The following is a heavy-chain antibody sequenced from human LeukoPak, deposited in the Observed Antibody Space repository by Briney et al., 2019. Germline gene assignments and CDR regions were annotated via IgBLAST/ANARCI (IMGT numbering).Heavy chain of an antibody. Sequence: QPGGSLRLSCAASGFTVSSNYMSWVRQAPGKGLEWVSAISGNGANTYYADSVKGRFTISRDNSRNTVYLQMNSLRGEDTAVYYCGRITMVRGVIITPIDYWGQGTLVTVSS. CDR3: GRITMVRGVIITPIDY. J-gene: IGHJ4*02. CDR2: ISGNGANT. V-gene: IGHV3-23*01. D-gene: IGHD3-10*01. CDR1: GFTVSSNY.